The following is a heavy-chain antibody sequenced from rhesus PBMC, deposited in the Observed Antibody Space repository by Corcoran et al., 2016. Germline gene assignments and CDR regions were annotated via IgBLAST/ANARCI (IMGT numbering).Heavy chain of an antibody. CDR3: ASSYSSWSYLDY. J-gene: IGHJ4*01. CDR2: FFGSGISP. Sequence: QLQLQESGPGLVKPSETPSVTCAVSGGSISSSYWRWIRQAPGKGLEWIGYFFGSGISPNYNPALKNRVTLSVDTSKNRLSLKLSSVTAADTVVYYCASSYSSWSYLDYWGQGVLVTVSS. V-gene: IGHV4-169*01. D-gene: IGHD6-13*01. CDR1: GGSISSSY.